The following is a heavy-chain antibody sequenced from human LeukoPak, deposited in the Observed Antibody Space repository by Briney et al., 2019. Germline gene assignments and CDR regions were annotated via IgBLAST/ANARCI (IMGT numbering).Heavy chain of an antibody. V-gene: IGHV3-23*01. J-gene: IGHJ4*02. Sequence: GGSLRLSCAAPGFTFSSYAMSWVRQAPGKGLEWVSAISGSGGSTYYADSVKGRFTISRDNSKNTLYLQMNSLRAEDTAVYYCAKAFDYDSSGHFRVALNKYYFDYWGQGTLVTVSS. CDR3: AKAFDYDSSGHFRVALNKYYFDY. D-gene: IGHD3-22*01. CDR2: ISGSGGST. CDR1: GFTFSSYA.